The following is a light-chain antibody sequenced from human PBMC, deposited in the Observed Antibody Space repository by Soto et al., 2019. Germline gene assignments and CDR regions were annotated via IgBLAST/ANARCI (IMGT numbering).Light chain of an antibody. CDR2: EVT. CDR3: ASYTTRSTYV. CDR1: SRDIGFFNY. V-gene: IGLV2-14*01. J-gene: IGLJ1*01. Sequence: QSVLTQPASVSGSPGQSITVSCTGTSRDIGFFNYVSWYQQYPGNAPKLIIFEVTNRPSGVSHRFSGSKSGNTASLTISGLQAEDRADYFCASYTTRSTYVFGSGTKVTVL.